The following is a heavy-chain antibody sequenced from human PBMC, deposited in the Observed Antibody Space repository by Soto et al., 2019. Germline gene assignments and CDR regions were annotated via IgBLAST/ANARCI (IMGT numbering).Heavy chain of an antibody. J-gene: IGHJ4*02. CDR3: ARDDNAAHKPSSGSFEY. D-gene: IGHD3-22*01. CDR1: GGTFSSYA. CDR2: IIPIFGTA. V-gene: IGHV1-69*13. Sequence: SVNVSCKASGGTFSSYAISWVRQAPGEGLEWMGGIIPIFGTANYAQKFQGRVTITADESTSTAYMELSSLRSEDTAVYYCARDDNAAHKPSSGSFEYLGKGNLVNVSA.